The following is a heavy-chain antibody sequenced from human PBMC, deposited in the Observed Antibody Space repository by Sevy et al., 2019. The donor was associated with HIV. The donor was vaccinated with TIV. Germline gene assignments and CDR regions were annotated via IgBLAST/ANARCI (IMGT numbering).Heavy chain of an antibody. CDR2: IYYSGST. Sequence: SETLSLTCTVSGGSISSSSYYWGWIRQPPGKGLEWIGSIYYSGSTYYNPSPKSRVTISVDTSKNQFSLKLSSVTAADTAVYYCARLKGMKNGMDVWGQGTTVTVSS. D-gene: IGHD6-13*01. V-gene: IGHV4-39*01. J-gene: IGHJ6*02. CDR1: GGSISSSSYY. CDR3: ARLKGMKNGMDV.